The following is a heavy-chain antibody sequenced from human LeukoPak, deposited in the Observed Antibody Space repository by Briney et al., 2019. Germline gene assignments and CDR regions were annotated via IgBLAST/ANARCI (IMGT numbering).Heavy chain of an antibody. Sequence: GGSLRLTCAASGFTFSDYGIHLVCQAPGKGLEWVAVISYDGSNRYYADSVKGRFAISRDNSKKTLSVQMNSLRAEDTAVYYCAKALRTWSYCGDDGSNVHVFEIWGQGTMVTASS. D-gene: IGHD2-21*02. V-gene: IGHV3-30*18. CDR3: AKALRTWSYCGDDGSNVHVFEI. CDR1: GFTFSDYG. CDR2: ISYDGSNR. J-gene: IGHJ3*02.